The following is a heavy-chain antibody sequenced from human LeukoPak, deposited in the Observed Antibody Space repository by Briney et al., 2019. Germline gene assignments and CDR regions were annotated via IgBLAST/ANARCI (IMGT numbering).Heavy chain of an antibody. Sequence: GGSLRLSCAASGFTFSNYWMTWVRQAPGKGLEWVANIKQDGSEKYYVDSVKGRFTISRDNAKNSLFLQMNSMRAEDTTVFYCARGSGFTSGWYYWGQGTLVTVSS. V-gene: IGHV3-7*05. D-gene: IGHD6-19*01. J-gene: IGHJ4*02. CDR2: IKQDGSEK. CDR1: GFTFSNYW. CDR3: ARGSGFTSGWYY.